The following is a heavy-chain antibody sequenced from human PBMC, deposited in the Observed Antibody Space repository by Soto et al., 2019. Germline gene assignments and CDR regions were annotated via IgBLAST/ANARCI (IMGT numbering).Heavy chain of an antibody. Sequence: SETLSLTCTVSGDSISSYYWSWIRQPPGKGLEWIGYIYYSGSTYYNPSLKSRVTISVDTSKNQFSLKLSSVTAADTAVYYCARGGNYDFWSGVPWFDPWGQGTLVTVSS. J-gene: IGHJ5*02. CDR3: ARGGNYDFWSGVPWFDP. CDR1: GDSISSYY. D-gene: IGHD3-3*01. V-gene: IGHV4-59*08. CDR2: IYYSGST.